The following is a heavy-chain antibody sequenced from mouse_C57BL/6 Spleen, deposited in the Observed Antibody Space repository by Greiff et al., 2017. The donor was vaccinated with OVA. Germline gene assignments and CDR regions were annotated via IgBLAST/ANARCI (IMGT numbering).Heavy chain of an antibody. V-gene: IGHV1-9*01. D-gene: IGHD1-1*01. CDR3: AREIYDGSSYGRDYAMDY. J-gene: IGHJ4*01. CDR1: GYTFTGYW. Sequence: VQLQQSGAELMKPGASVKLSCKATGYTFTGYWIEWVKQRPGHGLEWIGEILPGSGSTNYNEKFKGKATFTADTSSNTAYMQLSSLTTEDSAIHYCAREIYDGSSYGRDYAMDYWGQGTSVTVSS. CDR2: ILPGSGST.